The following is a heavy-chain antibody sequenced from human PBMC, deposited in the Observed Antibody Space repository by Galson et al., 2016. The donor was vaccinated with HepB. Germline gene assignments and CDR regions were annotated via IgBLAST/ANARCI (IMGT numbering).Heavy chain of an antibody. D-gene: IGHD6-19*01. CDR3: ARHDFSDSSPSINWFDP. V-gene: IGHV4-39*01. J-gene: IGHJ5*02. CDR2: IYYSGST. Sequence: ETLSLTCTVSGASINNFNSYWGWVRQPPGKGLEWIGSIYYSGSTYYYPSLKSRVTISMDTSKNQFSLKLFSVTAADTAVYYCARHDFSDSSPSINWFDPWGQGTLVTVSS. CDR1: GASINNFNSY.